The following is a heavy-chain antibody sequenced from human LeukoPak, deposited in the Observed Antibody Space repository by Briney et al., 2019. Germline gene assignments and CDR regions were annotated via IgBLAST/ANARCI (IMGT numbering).Heavy chain of an antibody. CDR1: GGSISSGGYS. Sequence: SQTLSPTCAVSGGSISSGGYSWSWIRQPPGKGLEWIGYIYHSGSTYYNPSLKSRVTISVDRSKNQFSLKLSSVTAADTAVYYCARYCGGDCYSFDYWGQGTLVTVSS. J-gene: IGHJ4*02. V-gene: IGHV4-30-2*01. D-gene: IGHD2-21*02. CDR2: IYHSGST. CDR3: ARYCGGDCYSFDY.